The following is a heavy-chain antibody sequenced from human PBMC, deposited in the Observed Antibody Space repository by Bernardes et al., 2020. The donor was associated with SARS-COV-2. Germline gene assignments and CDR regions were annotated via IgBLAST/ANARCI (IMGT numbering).Heavy chain of an antibody. D-gene: IGHD3-10*01. Sequence: GGSLRLSCAASGFTFSSYEMNWVRQAPGKGLEWVSYISSSGSTIYYADSVKGRFTISRDNAKNSLYLQMNSLRAEDTAVYYCARKARITMVRGVIIDPYYGWFDPWGQGTLVTVSS. J-gene: IGHJ5*02. CDR3: ARKARITMVRGVIIDPYYGWFDP. CDR1: GFTFSSYE. CDR2: ISSSGSTI. V-gene: IGHV3-48*03.